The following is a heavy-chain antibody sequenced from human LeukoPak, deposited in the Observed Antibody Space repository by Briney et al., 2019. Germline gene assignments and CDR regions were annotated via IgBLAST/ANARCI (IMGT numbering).Heavy chain of an antibody. CDR1: GGTFSSYA. V-gene: IGHV1-69*04. CDR2: IIPILGIA. Sequence: ASVKVSCKASGGTFSSYAISWVRQAPGQGLEWMGRIIPILGIANYAQKFQGRVTITADKSTSTAYMELGSLRPEDTAVYYCARGGEDSSSYDYYYYGMDVWGQGTTVTVSS. CDR3: ARGGEDSSSYDYYYYGMDV. J-gene: IGHJ6*02. D-gene: IGHD6-6*01.